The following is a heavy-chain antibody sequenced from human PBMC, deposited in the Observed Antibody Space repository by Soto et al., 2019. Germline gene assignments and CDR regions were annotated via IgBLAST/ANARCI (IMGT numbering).Heavy chain of an antibody. V-gene: IGHV3-21*01. Sequence: EVQLVESGGGLVKPGGSLRLSCAASGFTFSSYSMNWVRQAPGKGLEWVSSISSGSDYIFYADSVKGRFTIARDNAKNSLFLQMNRLTAEDMAVYYCARSPVGDAFNVWGQGTVVTVSS. CDR1: GFTFSSYS. CDR3: ARSPVGDAFNV. J-gene: IGHJ3*01. CDR2: ISSGSDYI.